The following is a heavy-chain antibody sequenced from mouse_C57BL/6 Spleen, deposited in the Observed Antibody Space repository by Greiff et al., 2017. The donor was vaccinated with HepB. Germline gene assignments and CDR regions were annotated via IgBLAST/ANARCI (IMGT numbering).Heavy chain of an antibody. CDR2: IHPNSGST. D-gene: IGHD1-1*02. V-gene: IGHV1-64*01. Sequence: QVQLQQPGAELVKPGASVKLSCKASGYTFTSYWMHWVKQRPGQGLEWIGMIHPNSGSTNYNEKFKSKATLTVDKSSSTAYMQLSSLTSEDSAVYYCARSKVDLYAMDYWGQVTSVTVSS. J-gene: IGHJ4*01. CDR1: GYTFTSYW. CDR3: ARSKVDLYAMDY.